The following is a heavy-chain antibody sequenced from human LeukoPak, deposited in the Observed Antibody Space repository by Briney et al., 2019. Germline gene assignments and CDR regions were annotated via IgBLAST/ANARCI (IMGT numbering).Heavy chain of an antibody. CDR1: GFTFSSYW. Sequence: GGSLRVSCAASGFTFSSYWQSWVRQAQGKGLEWVANIKQDGSEKYYVDSVKGRFTISRDNAKNSLYLQMNSLRAEDTAVYYCAELGITMIGGVWGKGTTVTISS. V-gene: IGHV3-7*01. CDR2: IKQDGSEK. J-gene: IGHJ6*04. D-gene: IGHD3-10*02. CDR3: AELGITMIGGV.